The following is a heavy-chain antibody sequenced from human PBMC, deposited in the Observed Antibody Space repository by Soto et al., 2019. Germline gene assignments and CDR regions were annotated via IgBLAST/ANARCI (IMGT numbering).Heavy chain of an antibody. CDR3: ARVGGGYQLLHAFDI. J-gene: IGHJ3*02. D-gene: IGHD2-2*01. CDR1: GCTFSSYS. CDR2: ISSSSSYI. Sequence: TGGSLRLSCAASGCTFSSYSMNWVRQAPGKGLEWVSSISSSSSYIYYADSVKGRFTISRDNAKNSLYLQMNSLRAEDTAVYYCARVGGGYQLLHAFDIWGQGTMVTVSS. V-gene: IGHV3-21*01.